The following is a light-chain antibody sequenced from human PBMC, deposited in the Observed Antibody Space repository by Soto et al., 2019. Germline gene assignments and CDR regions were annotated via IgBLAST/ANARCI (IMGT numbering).Light chain of an antibody. Sequence: ETVITQSPATLSVSPGGRATLSCRASQSISDTLAWYQQKPGQAPRLLIHGASTRATGFPARFSGSGSGTDFTLTISSLQSEDFAVYYCQQYNNWPWTFGQGTKVDSK. CDR3: QQYNNWPWT. J-gene: IGKJ1*01. V-gene: IGKV3-15*01. CDR1: QSISDT. CDR2: GAS.